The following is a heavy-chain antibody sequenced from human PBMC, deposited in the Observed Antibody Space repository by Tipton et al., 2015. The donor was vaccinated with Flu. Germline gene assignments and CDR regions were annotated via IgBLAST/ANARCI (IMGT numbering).Heavy chain of an antibody. D-gene: IGHD3-22*01. CDR2: VHRTGST. CDR1: GDSIGSRYY. J-gene: IGHJ4*02. V-gene: IGHV4-38-2*02. CDR3: GRDMGRSGYAHAFDY. Sequence: TLSLTCSVSGDSIGSRYYWGWIRQPPGKGLEWIGNVHRTGSTYLNPSLASRVTISVDTSKNQFSLQLSSVTPEDTAVYYCGRDMGRSGYAHAFDYWGQGILVTVSS.